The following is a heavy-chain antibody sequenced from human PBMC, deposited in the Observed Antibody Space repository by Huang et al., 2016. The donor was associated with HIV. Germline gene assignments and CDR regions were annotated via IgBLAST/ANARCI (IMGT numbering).Heavy chain of an antibody. D-gene: IGHD1-26*01. J-gene: IGHJ4*02. V-gene: IGHV3-30*18. CDR3: AKDGRGSGTYYDYFEY. CDR1: GFTFNKFD. Sequence: QVQLVESGGGVVQPGRSLRLSCAAFGFTFNKFDMHWVRPAPGKGLEWGAIISYDGSSKYHADSVKGRFTISRDNSKNTVYLQMNSLRVEDTAVYYCAKDGRGSGTYYDYFEYWGQGTLVTVSS. CDR2: ISYDGSSK.